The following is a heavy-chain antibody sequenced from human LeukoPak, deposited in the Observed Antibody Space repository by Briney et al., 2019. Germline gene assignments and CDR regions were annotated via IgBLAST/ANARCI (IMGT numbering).Heavy chain of an antibody. J-gene: IGHJ4*02. V-gene: IGHV4-34*01. Sequence: SETLSLTCAVYGGSFSGYYWSWIRQPPGKGLEWIGEINHSGSTNYNPSLKSRVIISVDTSKNQFSLKLSSVTAADTAVYYYARSGSYPHLVWWGQGTLVTVSS. D-gene: IGHD1-26*01. CDR1: GGSFSGYY. CDR3: ARSGSYPHLVW. CDR2: INHSGST.